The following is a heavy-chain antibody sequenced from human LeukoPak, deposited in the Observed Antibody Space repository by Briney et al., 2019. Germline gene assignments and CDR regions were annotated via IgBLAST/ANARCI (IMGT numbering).Heavy chain of an antibody. Sequence: GGSLRLSCAASGFTFSRYWMHWVRQAPGKGLVWVSRIDSDGTNRDYADSVKGRFTISRDNAKNTVYLQMNSLRDEDTAVYYCEGGATGLPEYWGQGSLVTVSS. J-gene: IGHJ4*02. CDR3: EGGATGLPEY. CDR2: IDSDGTNR. CDR1: GFTFSRYW. D-gene: IGHD3-9*01. V-gene: IGHV3-74*01.